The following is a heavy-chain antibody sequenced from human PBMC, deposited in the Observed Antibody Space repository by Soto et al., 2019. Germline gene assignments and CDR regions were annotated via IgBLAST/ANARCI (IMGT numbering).Heavy chain of an antibody. CDR1: GFTFSSYA. CDR2: ISGSGGST. CDR3: AEESGYGSSWFEFDY. V-gene: IGHV3-23*01. J-gene: IGHJ4*02. Sequence: EVQLLESGGGLVQPGGSLRLSCAASGFTFSSYAMSWVRQAPGKGLEWVSAISGSGGSTYYADSVKGRFTISRDNSKTSLYLQMNSLRAEDTAVYYCAEESGYGSSWFEFDYWGQGTLVTVSS. D-gene: IGHD6-13*01.